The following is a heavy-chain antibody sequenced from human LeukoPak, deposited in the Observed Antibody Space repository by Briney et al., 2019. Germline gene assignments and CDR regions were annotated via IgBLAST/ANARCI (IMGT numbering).Heavy chain of an antibody. CDR2: IYYSGST. D-gene: IGHD3-22*01. CDR3: ARSTYYDLDY. V-gene: IGHV4-39*01. J-gene: IGHJ4*02. CDR1: GGSISSSGYY. Sequence: SETLSLTCTVPGGSISSSGYYWGWIRQPPGKGLEWIGSIYYSGSTYDNPSLKSRVTISVDTSKNQLSLRLSSVTAADTAVYYCARSTYYDLDYWGQGSLVTVSS.